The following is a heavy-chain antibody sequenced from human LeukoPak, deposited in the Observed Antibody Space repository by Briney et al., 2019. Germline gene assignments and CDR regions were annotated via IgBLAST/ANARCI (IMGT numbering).Heavy chain of an antibody. J-gene: IGHJ3*02. CDR1: GFTFSSYA. CDR3: ARNRAEYYYDSNDAFDI. CDR2: ISGSGGST. Sequence: PGGSLRLSCAASGFTFSSYAMSWVRQAPGKGLEWVSAISGSGGSTYYADSVKGRFTISRDNSKNTLYLQMNSLRAEDTAVYYCARNRAEYYYDSNDAFDIWGQGTMVTVSS. D-gene: IGHD3-22*01. V-gene: IGHV3-23*01.